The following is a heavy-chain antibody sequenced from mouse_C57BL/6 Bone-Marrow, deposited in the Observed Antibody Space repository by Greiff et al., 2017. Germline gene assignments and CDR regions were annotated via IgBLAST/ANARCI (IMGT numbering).Heavy chain of an antibody. V-gene: IGHV1-81*01. J-gene: IGHJ3*01. CDR1: GYTFPSYG. CDR3: ASGGYDWFAY. Sequence: VQRVESGAELARPGASVKLSCKASGYTFPSYGISWVKQRTGQGLEWIGEIYPRSGNTYYNEKFKGKATLTADKSSSTAYMELRSLTSEDSAVYFCASGGYDWFAYWGQGTLVTVSA. CDR2: IYPRSGNT. D-gene: IGHD2-2*01.